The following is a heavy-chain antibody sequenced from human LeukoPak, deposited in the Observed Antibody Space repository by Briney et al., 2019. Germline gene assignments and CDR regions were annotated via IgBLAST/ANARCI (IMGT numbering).Heavy chain of an antibody. D-gene: IGHD3-22*01. Sequence: GGSLRLSCAASGFTFSSYAMSWVRQAPGKGLEWVSAISGSGGSTYYADSVKGRFTISRDNSKNTLYLQMNGLRAEDTAVYYCAKVVGYYDSSGYLDYWGQGTLVTVSS. CDR3: AKVVGYYDSSGYLDY. V-gene: IGHV3-23*01. J-gene: IGHJ4*02. CDR2: ISGSGGST. CDR1: GFTFSSYA.